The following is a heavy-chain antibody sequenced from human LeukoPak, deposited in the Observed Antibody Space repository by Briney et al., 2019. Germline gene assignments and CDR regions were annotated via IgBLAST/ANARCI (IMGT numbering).Heavy chain of an antibody. CDR2: IIPIFGTA. CDR1: GGTFSSYA. V-gene: IGHV1-69*13. J-gene: IGHJ5*02. CDR3: ARGYCSGGSCYPLGGWFDP. D-gene: IGHD2-15*01. Sequence: GASVKVSCKASGGTFSSYAISWVRQAPGQGLEWMGGIIPIFGTANYAQKFQGRVTITADESTSTAYMELSSLRSEDTAVYYCARGYCSGGSCYPLGGWFDPWGQGTLVTVSS.